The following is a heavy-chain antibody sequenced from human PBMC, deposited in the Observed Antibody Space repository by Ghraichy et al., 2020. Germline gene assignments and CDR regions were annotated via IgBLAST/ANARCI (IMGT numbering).Heavy chain of an antibody. CDR1: GFTFDDYT. CDR3: AKDTDGGNWRAFDI. D-gene: IGHD4-23*01. CDR2: ISWDGGST. V-gene: IGHV3-43*01. J-gene: IGHJ3*02. Sequence: GGSLRLSCAASGFTFDDYTMHWVRQAPGKGLEWVSLISWDGGSTYYADSVKGRFTISRDNSKNSLYLQMNSLRTEDTALYYCAKDTDGGNWRAFDIWGQGTMVTVSS.